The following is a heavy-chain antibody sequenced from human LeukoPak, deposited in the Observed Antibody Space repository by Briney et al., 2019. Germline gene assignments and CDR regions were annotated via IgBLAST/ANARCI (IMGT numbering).Heavy chain of an antibody. V-gene: IGHV3-23*01. Sequence: GGSPRLSCAASGFTFSSYAMSWVRQAPGKGLEWVSGSGSGDNTYYADSVKGRFTISRDNSKNTLYVQVNSLGTEDTAAYYCAKGSYYDSSGSFYFDYWGQGTLVTVSS. J-gene: IGHJ4*02. CDR3: AKGSYYDSSGSFYFDY. CDR2: SGSGDNT. CDR1: GFTFSSYA. D-gene: IGHD3-22*01.